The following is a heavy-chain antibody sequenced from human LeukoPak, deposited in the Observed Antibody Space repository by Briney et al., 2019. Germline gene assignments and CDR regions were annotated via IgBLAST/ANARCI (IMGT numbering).Heavy chain of an antibody. CDR2: IRYDGSNK. CDR1: GFTFSIYG. CDR3: AKDFRRAAIPTLDAFDI. Sequence: GGSLRLSCVASGFTFSIYGMHWVRQAPGKGLEWVAFIRYDGSNKYYADSVKGRFTISRDNSKNTLYLQMNSLRAEDTAVYYCAKDFRRAAIPTLDAFDIWGQGTMVTVSS. V-gene: IGHV3-30*02. D-gene: IGHD2-2*02. J-gene: IGHJ3*02.